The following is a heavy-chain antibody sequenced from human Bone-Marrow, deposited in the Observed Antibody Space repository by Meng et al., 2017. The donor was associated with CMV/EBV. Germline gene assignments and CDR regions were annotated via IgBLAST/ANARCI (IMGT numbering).Heavy chain of an antibody. CDR3: ARGGGRYSGAY. V-gene: IGHV3-23*03. J-gene: IGHJ4*02. Sequence: GESLKISCAASGFTFSSYAMSWVRQAPGKGLEWVSVIYSGGSSTYYADSVKGRFTISRDNSKNTLYLQMNSLRAEDTAVYYCARGGGRYSGAYWGQGTRVTCYS. CDR1: GFTFSSYA. D-gene: IGHD1-26*01. CDR2: IYSGGSST.